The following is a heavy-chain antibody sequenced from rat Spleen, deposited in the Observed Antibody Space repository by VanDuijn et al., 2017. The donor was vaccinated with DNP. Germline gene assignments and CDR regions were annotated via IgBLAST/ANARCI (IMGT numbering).Heavy chain of an antibody. CDR3: TRESWGYVMDA. D-gene: IGHD5-1*01. Sequence: QVQLKESGPGLVQPSQTLSLICTVSGFSLTSNSVHWIRQPPGKGLEWMGIIWGDGNTNYNSALKSRLSINRDTSKSQVFLKMNSLQTDDTAIYYCTRESWGYVMDAWGQGASVTVSS. CDR2: IWGDGNT. CDR1: GFSLTSNS. V-gene: IGHV2S75*01. J-gene: IGHJ4*01.